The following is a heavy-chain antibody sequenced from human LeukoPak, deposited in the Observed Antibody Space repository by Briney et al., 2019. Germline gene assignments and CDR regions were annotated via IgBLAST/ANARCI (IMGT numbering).Heavy chain of an antibody. CDR2: IYHSGST. V-gene: IGHV4-38-2*02. Sequence: PSETLSLTCTVSGYSISSGYYWGWIRQPPGKGLEWIGSIYHSGSTYYNPSLKSRVTISVDTSKNQFSLKLSSVTAADTAVYYCARNRVVAAKLNWFDPWGQGTLVTVSS. J-gene: IGHJ5*02. D-gene: IGHD2-15*01. CDR3: ARNRVVAAKLNWFDP. CDR1: GYSISSGYY.